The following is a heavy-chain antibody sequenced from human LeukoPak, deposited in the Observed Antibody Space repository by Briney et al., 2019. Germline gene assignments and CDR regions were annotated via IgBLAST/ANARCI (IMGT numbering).Heavy chain of an antibody. CDR1: GFTFSTYA. CDR2: ISYDGSNN. D-gene: IGHD1-26*01. V-gene: IGHV3-30*04. J-gene: IGHJ4*02. CDR3: AKAGLVGALFWAAYYFDY. Sequence: GGSLRLSCAASGFTFSTYAMYWVRQAPGKGLEWVAVISYDGSNNYYADSVKGRFTISRDNSKNTLYLQMNSLRAEDTAVYYCAKAGLVGALFWAAYYFDYWGQGTLVTVSS.